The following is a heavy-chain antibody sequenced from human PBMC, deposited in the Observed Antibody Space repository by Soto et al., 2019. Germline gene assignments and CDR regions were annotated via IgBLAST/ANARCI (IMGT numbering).Heavy chain of an antibody. Sequence: SDTLSLTCTVSGGSISSYYWGWIRQPPGKGLEWIGYIYYSGSTNYNPSLKSRVTISVDTSKNQFSLKLSSVTAADTALYYCARLGRYQMGIFDYWGQGTLVTVSS. CDR2: IYYSGST. CDR1: GGSISSYY. J-gene: IGHJ4*02. D-gene: IGHD2-2*01. V-gene: IGHV4-59*08. CDR3: ARLGRYQMGIFDY.